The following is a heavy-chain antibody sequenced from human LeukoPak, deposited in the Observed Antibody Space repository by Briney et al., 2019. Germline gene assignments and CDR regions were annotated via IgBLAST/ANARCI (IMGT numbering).Heavy chain of an antibody. J-gene: IGHJ5*02. V-gene: IGHV7-4-1*02. Sequence: ASVKVSCKASGYTFSSCAINWVRQAPGQGLEWMGWINTNTGNPTYAQGFTGRFVFSLDTSVSTAYLQISSLKAEDTAVYYCAREETVAAAGLWFDPWGQGTLVTVSS. CDR3: AREETVAAAGLWFDP. D-gene: IGHD6-13*01. CDR1: GYTFSSCA. CDR2: INTNTGNP.